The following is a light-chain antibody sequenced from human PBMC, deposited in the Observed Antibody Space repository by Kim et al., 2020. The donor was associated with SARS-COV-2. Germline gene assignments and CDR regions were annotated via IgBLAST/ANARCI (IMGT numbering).Light chain of an antibody. CDR3: QQYNSYSWT. CDR1: KSIDKW. J-gene: IGKJ1*01. V-gene: IGKV1-5*01. CDR2: DAS. Sequence: ASLGDRVTMTSRVSKSIDKWLAWYQKIPGKAPRLLIYDASTLENGVPSRFSGSGSGTEFTLTINSLQPDDFATFYCQQYNSYSWTFGQGTKVDIK.